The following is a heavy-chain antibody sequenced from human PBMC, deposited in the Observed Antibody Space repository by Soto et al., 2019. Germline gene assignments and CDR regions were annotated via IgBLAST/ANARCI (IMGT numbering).Heavy chain of an antibody. CDR1: GGTFSSYA. V-gene: IGHV1-69*13. J-gene: IGHJ6*02. D-gene: IGHD6-6*01. Sequence: ASVKVSCKASGGTFSSYAISWVRQAPGQGLEWMGGIIPIFGTANYAQKFQGRVTITADESTSTAYMELSSLRSEDTAVYYCARLDVQYSSSAYYYYYGMDVWGQGTTVTVSS. CDR2: IIPIFGTA. CDR3: ARLDVQYSSSAYYYYYGMDV.